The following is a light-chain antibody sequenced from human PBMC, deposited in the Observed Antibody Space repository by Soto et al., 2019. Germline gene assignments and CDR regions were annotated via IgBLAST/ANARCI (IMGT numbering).Light chain of an antibody. J-gene: IGKJ4*01. CDR3: LWRSDWPPRLT. V-gene: IGKV3-11*01. Sequence: EVVLTQSPATLSLSPGERATLSCRASESIGNYLAWYQQKLGQAPKLLIYDASHRAIGIPGSFSGDESGTDFTLANSSLETEDCAVYYCLWRSDWPPRLTFGGETKVAIK. CDR2: DAS. CDR1: ESIGNY.